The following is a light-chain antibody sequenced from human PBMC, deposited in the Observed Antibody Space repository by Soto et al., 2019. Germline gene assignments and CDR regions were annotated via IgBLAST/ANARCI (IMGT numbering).Light chain of an antibody. CDR3: SSYAGSNNYV. CDR2: EVS. V-gene: IGLV2-8*01. J-gene: IGLJ6*01. Sequence: QSALTQPPSASGSPGQSVTISCTGTSSDVGAYNYVSWYQLHAGQAPKLIVYEVSKRPSDVPDRFSASKSGNTASLTVSGLQTEDDADYYCSSYAGSNNYVFGIGTKLTVL. CDR1: SSDVGAYNY.